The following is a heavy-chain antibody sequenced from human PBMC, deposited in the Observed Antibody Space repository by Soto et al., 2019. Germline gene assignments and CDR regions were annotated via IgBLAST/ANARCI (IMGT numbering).Heavy chain of an antibody. CDR1: GGSISSGDYY. D-gene: IGHD3-22*01. J-gene: IGHJ4*02. CDR2: IYYSGST. V-gene: IGHV4-30-4*01. Sequence: PSETLSLTCTVSGGSISSGDYYWSCIRQPPGKGLEWIGYIYYSGSTYYNPSLKSRVTISVDTSKNQFSLKLSSVTAADTAVYYCARGDYYDSSGYFFDYWGQGTLVTVSS. CDR3: ARGDYYDSSGYFFDY.